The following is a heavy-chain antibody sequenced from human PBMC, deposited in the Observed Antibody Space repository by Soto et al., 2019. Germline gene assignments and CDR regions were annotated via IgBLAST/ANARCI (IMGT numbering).Heavy chain of an antibody. CDR2: IHYGGST. CDR1: SGPISPYY. CDR3: ARESALTY. J-gene: IGHJ4*02. V-gene: IGHV4-59*01. D-gene: IGHD7-27*01. Sequence: ASETLSLTCTVSSGPISPYYWSWIRQVPGKGLEWIGLIHYGGSTNYNPSLKSRVTISADTSKRQISLKLNSVTAADTAMYYCARESALTYWGQGTLVTVSS.